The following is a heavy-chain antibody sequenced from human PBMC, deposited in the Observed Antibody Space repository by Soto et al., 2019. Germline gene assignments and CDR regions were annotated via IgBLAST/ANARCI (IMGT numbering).Heavy chain of an antibody. Sequence: LRLSCSASGFTFSSYAMHWVRQAPGKGLEYVSGISSNGGNTYYADSVKGRLTISRDNSKNTLYLQMSSLKAEDTALYYCVNGAFYDSEVRTFDIWGQGTMVTVSS. CDR3: VNGAFYDSEVRTFDI. CDR1: GFTFSSYA. D-gene: IGHD3-22*01. CDR2: ISSNGGNT. J-gene: IGHJ3*02. V-gene: IGHV3-64D*06.